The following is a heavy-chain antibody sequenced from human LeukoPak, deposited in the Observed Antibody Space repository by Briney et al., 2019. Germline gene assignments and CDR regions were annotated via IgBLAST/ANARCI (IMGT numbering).Heavy chain of an antibody. D-gene: IGHD3-10*01. CDR3: ARAASYYFGSGIRYYWFDP. CDR1: GFTFSNYW. Sequence: PGGSLRLSCAASGFTFSNYWMSWVRQAPGMGLEWVANIKQDRSDDYYVDSVKGRFTISRDNAKNSLFLQMNSLRPEDTAVYYCARAASYYFGSGIRYYWFDPWGQGTLVTVSS. V-gene: IGHV3-7*04. J-gene: IGHJ5*02. CDR2: IKQDRSDD.